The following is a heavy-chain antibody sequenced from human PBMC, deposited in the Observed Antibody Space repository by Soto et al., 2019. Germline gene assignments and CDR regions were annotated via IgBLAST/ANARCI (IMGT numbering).Heavy chain of an antibody. CDR1: AFTFGDFA. D-gene: IGHD2-15*01. CDR3: ARDPTGGTWPVYFDW. Sequence: VQLVESGGGLVQPGRSLRLSCTASAFTFGDFAMHWVRQVPGKGLECVSGINWNGNYIGYADSVKGRFTVSRDNAKNSLYLQMNSLRPEDTALYFCARDPTGGTWPVYFDWWGRGTLVTVSS. V-gene: IGHV3-9*01. J-gene: IGHJ4*02. CDR2: INWNGNYI.